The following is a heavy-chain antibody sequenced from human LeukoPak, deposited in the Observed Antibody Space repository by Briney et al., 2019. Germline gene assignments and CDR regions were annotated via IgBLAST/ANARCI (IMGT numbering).Heavy chain of an antibody. CDR3: ARRNYGDDY. J-gene: IGHJ4*02. CDR1: GFTFSSYS. Sequence: GGSLRLSCAASGFTFSSYSMNWVRQAPGKGLEWVSYISSSSSTIYYADSVKGRFTISRDNAKNSLYLQMNSLRAEDTAVYYCARRNYGDDYWGQGTLVTVSS. D-gene: IGHD1-7*01. V-gene: IGHV3-48*04. CDR2: ISSSSSTI.